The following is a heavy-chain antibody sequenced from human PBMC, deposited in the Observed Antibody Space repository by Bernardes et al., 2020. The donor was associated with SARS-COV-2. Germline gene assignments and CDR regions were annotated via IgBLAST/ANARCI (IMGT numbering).Heavy chain of an antibody. Sequence: GGSLRLSRAASGFTFSSYDMHWVRQATGKGLEWVSAIGTAGDTYYPGSVKGRFTISRENAKNSLYLQMNSLRAGDTAVYYCARGASMVRGVISWFDPWGQGTLVTVSS. V-gene: IGHV3-13*01. D-gene: IGHD3-10*01. CDR2: IGTAGDT. CDR3: ARGASMVRGVISWFDP. J-gene: IGHJ5*02. CDR1: GFTFSSYD.